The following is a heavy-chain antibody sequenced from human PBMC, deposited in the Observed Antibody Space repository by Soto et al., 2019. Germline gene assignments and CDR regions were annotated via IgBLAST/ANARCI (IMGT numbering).Heavy chain of an antibody. CDR3: ARPYGSGSYDAFDI. J-gene: IGHJ3*02. V-gene: IGHV1-2*04. D-gene: IGHD3-10*01. CDR2: INPNSGGT. CDR1: GYTFTGYY. Sequence: GASVKVSCKASGYTFTGYYMHWVRQAPGQGLEWMGWINPNSGGTNYAQKFQGWVTMTRDTSISTAYMELSRLRSDDTAVYYCARPYGSGSYDAFDIWGKGTMVTVSS.